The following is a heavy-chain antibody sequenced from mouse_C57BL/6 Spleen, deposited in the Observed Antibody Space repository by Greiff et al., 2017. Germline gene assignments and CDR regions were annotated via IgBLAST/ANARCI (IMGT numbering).Heavy chain of an antibody. V-gene: IGHV1-7*01. CDR2: INPSSGYT. CDR3: ARGTTGVASDY. J-gene: IGHJ2*01. Sequence: QVQLKQSGAELAKPGASVKLSCKASGYTFTSYWMHWVKQRPGQGLEWIGYINPSSGYTKYNQKFKDKATLTADKSSSTAYMQLSSLTYEDAAVYYCARGTTGVASDYWGQGTTLTVSS. D-gene: IGHD1-1*01. CDR1: GYTFTSYW.